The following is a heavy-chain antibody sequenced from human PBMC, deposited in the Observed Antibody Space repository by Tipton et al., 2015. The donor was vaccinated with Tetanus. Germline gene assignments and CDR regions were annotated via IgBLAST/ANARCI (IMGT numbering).Heavy chain of an antibody. Sequence: LRLSCTVSGDSLRTGDRNWSWIRQPPGKVLERIGNIYSSGSANYNPPLRSRVTISVAASKDRFSLKMVSVTPADTAVYYCAGSQSWFAFDIWGQGTIVTVSS. V-gene: IGHV4-61*08. CDR2: IYSSGSA. J-gene: IGHJ3*02. CDR1: GDSLRTGDRN. CDR3: AGSQSWFAFDI. D-gene: IGHD3-10*01.